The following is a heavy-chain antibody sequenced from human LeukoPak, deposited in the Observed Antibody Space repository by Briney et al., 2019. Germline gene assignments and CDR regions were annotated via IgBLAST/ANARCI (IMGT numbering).Heavy chain of an antibody. Sequence: ASVKVSCKASGYTFTGYYMHWVRQAPGQGLEWMGWINPNSGGTNYAQKFQGRVTMTRDTSISTAYMELSRLRSDDTAVYYCARTGYLDQNGFDPWGQGTLVTVSS. CDR1: GYTFTGYY. CDR2: INPNSGGT. J-gene: IGHJ5*02. D-gene: IGHD3-9*01. V-gene: IGHV1-2*02. CDR3: ARTGYLDQNGFDP.